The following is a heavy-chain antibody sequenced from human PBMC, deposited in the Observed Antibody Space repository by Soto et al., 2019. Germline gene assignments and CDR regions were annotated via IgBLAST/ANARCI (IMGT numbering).Heavy chain of an antibody. V-gene: IGHV3-33*01. CDR2: IWYDGSNK. D-gene: IGHD3-10*01. Sequence: PGGSLRLSCAASGFTFSSYGMHWVRQAPGKGLEWVAVIWYDGSNKYYADSVKGRFTISRDNSKNTLYLQMNSLRAEDTAVYYCAAEMVRSSMDVWGQGTTVTVSS. CDR3: AAEMVRSSMDV. CDR1: GFTFSSYG. J-gene: IGHJ6*02.